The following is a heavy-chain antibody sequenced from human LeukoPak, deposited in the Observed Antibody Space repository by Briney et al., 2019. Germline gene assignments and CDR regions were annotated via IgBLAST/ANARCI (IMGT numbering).Heavy chain of an antibody. CDR1: GGSISSYY. D-gene: IGHD7-27*01. J-gene: IGHJ6*03. CDR2: IYTSGST. CDR3: ARGYNWGSPTRNFYYLDV. Sequence: SETLSLTCTVSGGSISSYYWSWIRQPAGKGLEWIGRIYTSGSTNYNPSLKSRVTMSVDTSKNQFSLKLRSVTAAVTAVYYCARGYNWGSPTRNFYYLDVWGKGTTVTVSS. V-gene: IGHV4-4*07.